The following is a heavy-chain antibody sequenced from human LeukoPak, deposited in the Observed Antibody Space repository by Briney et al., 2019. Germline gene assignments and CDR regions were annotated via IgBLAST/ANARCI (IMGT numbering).Heavy chain of an antibody. V-gene: IGHV1-18*01. CDR1: GYTFTSYG. CDR3: ATKAGIVGARTWPWYFDL. D-gene: IGHD1-26*01. J-gene: IGHJ2*01. CDR2: ISAYNGNT. Sequence: ASVKVSCKASGYTFTSYGISWVRQAPGQGLEWMGWISAYNGNTNYAQKLQGRVTMTTDTSTSTAYMELRSLRSDDTAVYYCATKAGIVGARTWPWYFDLWGRGTLVTVSS.